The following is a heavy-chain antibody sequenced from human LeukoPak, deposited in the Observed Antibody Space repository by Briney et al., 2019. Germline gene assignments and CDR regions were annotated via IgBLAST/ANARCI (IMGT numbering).Heavy chain of an antibody. CDR1: GYPFSAHF. J-gene: IGHJ4*02. Sequence: ASVKVSCKASGYPFSAHFLNWVRQAPGQGLEWMGNIDTTTGNPRYAQDFTGRFVFSLDTSVSTAYLQITSLKADDTAAYYCVRGTPTPGMDYWGQGTQVTVST. CDR3: VRGTPTPGMDY. D-gene: IGHD3-10*01. V-gene: IGHV7-4-1*02. CDR2: IDTTTGNP.